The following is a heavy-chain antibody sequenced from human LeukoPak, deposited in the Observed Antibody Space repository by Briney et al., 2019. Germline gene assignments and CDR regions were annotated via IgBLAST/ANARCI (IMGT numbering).Heavy chain of an antibody. D-gene: IGHD3-16*01. CDR3: SRCGSDNWFDP. V-gene: IGHV4-59*06. CDR2: IYYSGST. CDR1: GGSISGYH. Sequence: PSETLSLTCTVSGGSISGYHWSWIRQHPGEGLEWIGYIYYSGSTYYNPSLKSRVTISVDTSKNQFSLKLSSVTAADTAVYYCSRCGSDNWFDPWGQGTLVTVSS. J-gene: IGHJ5*02.